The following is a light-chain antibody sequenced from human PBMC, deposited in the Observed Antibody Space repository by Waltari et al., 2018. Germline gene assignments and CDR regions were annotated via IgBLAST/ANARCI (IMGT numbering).Light chain of an antibody. CDR3: QQNHASPFT. CDR1: QTVSSD. CDR2: SAS. Sequence: DIQITKSPSSLSASIGDRVLITCRASQTVSSDLHWHQQRPGTAPKLLIYSASTLQRGVPSMFSGSGSGTDITLTINKLQPDDFATYFCQQNHASPFTFGQGTTLDMK. V-gene: IGKV1-39*01. J-gene: IGKJ2*01.